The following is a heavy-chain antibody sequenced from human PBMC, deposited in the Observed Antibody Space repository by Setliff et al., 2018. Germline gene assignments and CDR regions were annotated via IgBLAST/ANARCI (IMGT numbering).Heavy chain of an antibody. CDR1: AYIFTNHY. V-gene: IGHV1-2*02. Sequence: ASVKVSCKASAYIFTNHYIHWIRQTPGQGLEWMGWISPNSGNTMYAQKFQTRVTMTRDTSISTAYLDLTSLRSDDTAIYYCARDSTGSDLYEFQYMDVWGKGTPVTVSS. CDR3: ARDSTGSDLYEFQYMDV. J-gene: IGHJ6*03. D-gene: IGHD1-26*01. CDR2: ISPNSGNT.